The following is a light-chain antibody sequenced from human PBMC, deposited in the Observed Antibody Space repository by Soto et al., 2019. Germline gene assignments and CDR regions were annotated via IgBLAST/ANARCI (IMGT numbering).Light chain of an antibody. CDR1: LSVLYSSNNQNY. Sequence: DIVMTQSPDSLAVSLGERATINCKSSLSVLYSSNNQNYLAWYQQKPGQPPKLLIYWASTRESGVPDRFSGSGSGTDFTLTISSLQAEDVAVYYCQQYYRPWTFGQGTKVEIK. J-gene: IGKJ1*01. CDR2: WAS. CDR3: QQYYRPWT. V-gene: IGKV4-1*01.